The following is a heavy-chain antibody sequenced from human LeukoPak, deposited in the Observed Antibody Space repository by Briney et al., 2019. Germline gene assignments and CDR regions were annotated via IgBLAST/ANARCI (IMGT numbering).Heavy chain of an antibody. J-gene: IGHJ3*02. D-gene: IGHD3-22*01. CDR1: GGSISSSSYY. Sequence: SETLSLTCTVSGGSISSSSYYWGCIRQPPGKGLECIGSIYYSGSTYHNPSLKSRVTISVDTSKNQFSLKLSSVTAVDTAVYYCARGSDYYDSSGYYMASPGAFDIWGQGTMVTVSS. CDR3: ARGSDYYDSSGYYMASPGAFDI. CDR2: IYYSGST. V-gene: IGHV4-39*07.